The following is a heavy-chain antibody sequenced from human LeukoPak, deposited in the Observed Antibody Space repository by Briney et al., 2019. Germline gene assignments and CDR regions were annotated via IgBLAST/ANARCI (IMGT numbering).Heavy chain of an antibody. CDR1: GFSFSTYA. Sequence: GSLRLSCAASGFSFSTYAMSWVRQAPGKGLEWVSLISGSGGSTYYTDSVKGRFTISRDNSKNTLYLHMNSLRAVDTAIYYCAKERLTTTAFDYWGQGTLVTVSS. J-gene: IGHJ4*02. CDR3: AKERLTTTAFDY. V-gene: IGHV3-23*01. CDR2: ISGSGGST. D-gene: IGHD4-17*01.